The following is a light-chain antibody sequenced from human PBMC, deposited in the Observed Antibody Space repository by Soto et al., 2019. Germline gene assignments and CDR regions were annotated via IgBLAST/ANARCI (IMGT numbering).Light chain of an antibody. J-gene: IGKJ4*01. CDR2: DAS. V-gene: IGKV3-11*01. CDR1: QSLNSH. CDR3: QQRKNFPLP. Sequence: EIVLTQSTATLSLSPGAGATLSCRASQSLNSHLAWYQQKAGQAPMHLIYDASNSATGVPARFSGSGAGTDFKLPISSLEPEDFAVYYCQQRKNFPLPFGGGTKLDIK.